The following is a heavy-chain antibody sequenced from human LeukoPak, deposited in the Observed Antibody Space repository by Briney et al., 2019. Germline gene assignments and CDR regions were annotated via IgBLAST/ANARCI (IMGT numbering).Heavy chain of an antibody. V-gene: IGHV4-4*07. CDR2: IYTSGST. CDR1: GGSLSTNK. J-gene: IGHJ4*02. Sequence: PSETLSLTCTVSGGSLSTNKWSWVRQPAGKGLEWIGRIYTSGSTNYNPSLRSRVTMSVDTSKNQFSLKLTSVTAADTAVYYCARGVVGATAFDSWGQGTLVTVSS. CDR3: ARGVVGATAFDS. D-gene: IGHD1-26*01.